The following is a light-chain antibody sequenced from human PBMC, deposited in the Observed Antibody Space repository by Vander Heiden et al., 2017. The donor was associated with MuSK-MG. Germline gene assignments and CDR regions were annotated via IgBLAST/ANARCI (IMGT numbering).Light chain of an antibody. CDR3: QSYDRSLSGSV. CDR2: GNS. J-gene: IGLJ3*02. Sequence: QSVLPPPPSVSGAPGQRVTISCTGSSSNIGAVYAVPWYQQLPGTAPKLLIYGNSNRPSGVPDRFSGSKSGTSASLAITGLQAEDEADYYCQSYDRSLSGSVFGGGTKLTVL. CDR1: SSNIGAVYA. V-gene: IGLV1-40*01.